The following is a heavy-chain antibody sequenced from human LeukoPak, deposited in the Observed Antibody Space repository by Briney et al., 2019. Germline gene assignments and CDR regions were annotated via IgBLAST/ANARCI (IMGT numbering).Heavy chain of an antibody. CDR2: INPNSGGT. J-gene: IGHJ3*02. Sequence: ASVKVSCKASGYTFTDYYIHWVRQAPGQGLEWMGWINPNSGGTNYAQKFQGRVTMTRDTSISTAYMELSRLRSDDTAVYYCARTVNYYDSSGYYGEGAFDIWGQGTMVTVSS. CDR3: ARTVNYYDSSGYYGEGAFDI. CDR1: GYTFTDYY. V-gene: IGHV1-2*02. D-gene: IGHD3-22*01.